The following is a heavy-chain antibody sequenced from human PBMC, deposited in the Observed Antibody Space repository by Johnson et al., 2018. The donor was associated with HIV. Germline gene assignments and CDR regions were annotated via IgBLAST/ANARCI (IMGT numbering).Heavy chain of an antibody. J-gene: IGHJ3*02. CDR1: GFTFSNYA. CDR3: AREMAATNAWALDI. D-gene: IGHD5-24*01. CDR2: IWNDGSNK. V-gene: IGHV3-33*01. Sequence: QVQLVESGGGVAQPGRSLRLSCAASGFTFSNYAIHWVHQAPGKGLEWVAIIWNDGSNKFYADSVKGRFTISRDNSKNTLYLQMNSLRAEDTAVYYCAREMAATNAWALDIWGQGTMVTVSS.